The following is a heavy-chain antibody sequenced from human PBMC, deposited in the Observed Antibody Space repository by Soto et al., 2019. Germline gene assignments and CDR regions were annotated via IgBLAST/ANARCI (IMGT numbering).Heavy chain of an antibody. CDR1: GYTFTGYY. V-gene: IGHV1-2*04. D-gene: IGHD3-9*01. CDR2: INPNSGGT. J-gene: IGHJ6*02. CDR3: ARVHNYDILTGYPPYGMDV. Sequence: ASVKVSCKASGYTFTGYYMHWVRQAPGQGLEWMGWINPNSGGTNYAQKFQGWVTMTRDTSISTAYMELSRLRSDDTAVYYCARVHNYDILTGYPPYGMDVWRQGTTVTVSS.